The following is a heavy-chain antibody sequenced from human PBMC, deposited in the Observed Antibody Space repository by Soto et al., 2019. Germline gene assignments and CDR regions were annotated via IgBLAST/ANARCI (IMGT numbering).Heavy chain of an antibody. V-gene: IGHV3-23*01. CDR1: GFTFSSYA. CDR2: ISGSGGST. D-gene: IGHD3-16*01. J-gene: IGHJ4*02. Sequence: GGSLRLSCAASGFTFSSYAMSWVRQAPGKGLEWVSAISGSGGSTYYADSVKGRFTISRDNSKNTLYPQMNSLRAEDTAVYYCASSNYDYVWGSFTWYYFDYWGQGTLVTVSS. CDR3: ASSNYDYVWGSFTWYYFDY.